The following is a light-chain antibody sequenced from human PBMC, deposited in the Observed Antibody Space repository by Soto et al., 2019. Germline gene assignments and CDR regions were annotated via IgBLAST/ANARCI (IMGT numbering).Light chain of an antibody. CDR1: EDIANY. Sequence: DIQMTQSPSSLSASVGDRVTITCQAREDIANYLNWYQQKPGTAPKLLIYDASNLETGVPSRFSGSGYGTYFTFTISSLQPEDIATYFCQHYNGLPYTFGQGTNLEIK. V-gene: IGKV1-33*01. J-gene: IGKJ2*01. CDR3: QHYNGLPYT. CDR2: DAS.